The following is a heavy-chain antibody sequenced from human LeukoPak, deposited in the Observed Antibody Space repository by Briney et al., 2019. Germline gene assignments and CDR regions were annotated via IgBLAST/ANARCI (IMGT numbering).Heavy chain of an antibody. CDR3: AKDIGRVDTASTYMDV. CDR1: GFTFSNYW. V-gene: IGHV3-74*01. D-gene: IGHD5-18*01. CDR2: INSDGSTT. Sequence: GGSLRLSCAASGFTFSNYWMHWVRQAPGKGLVWVSRINSDGSTTSYADSVKGRFTISRDNAKNTLYLQMNSLRVEDTALYYCAKDIGRVDTASTYMDVWGKGTTVTISS. J-gene: IGHJ6*03.